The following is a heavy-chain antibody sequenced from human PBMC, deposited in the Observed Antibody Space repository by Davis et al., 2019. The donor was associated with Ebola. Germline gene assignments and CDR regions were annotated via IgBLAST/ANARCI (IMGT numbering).Heavy chain of an antibody. V-gene: IGHV4-34*01. Sequence: PSETLSLTFAVFGGSSSGYYCTWIPQPPGKGLEWIGEINHSGSTNYNPSLKSRVTISVDTSKNQFSLKLSSVTAADTAAYYCARVRGDIVVVPAALFGYFDYWGQGTLVTVSS. J-gene: IGHJ4*02. D-gene: IGHD2-2*01. CDR3: ARVRGDIVVVPAALFGYFDY. CDR2: INHSGST. CDR1: GGSSSGYY.